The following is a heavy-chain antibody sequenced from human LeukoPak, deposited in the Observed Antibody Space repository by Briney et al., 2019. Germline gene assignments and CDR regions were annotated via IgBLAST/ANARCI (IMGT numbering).Heavy chain of an antibody. CDR3: ARSGGGTGTGPVYYGMDV. J-gene: IGHJ6*02. Sequence: PSETLSLTCAVSGGSFSGYYWTWIRQPPGKGLEWIGEINHSGNANYNPSLKSRVTISLDMSENHFSLKLTSVTAADTAVYYCARSGGGTGTGPVYYGMDVWGQGTTVTVSS. V-gene: IGHV4-34*01. D-gene: IGHD1-7*01. CDR1: GGSFSGYY. CDR2: INHSGNA.